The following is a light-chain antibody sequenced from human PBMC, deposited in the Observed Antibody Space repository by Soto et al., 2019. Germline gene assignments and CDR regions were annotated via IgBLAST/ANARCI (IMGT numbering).Light chain of an antibody. CDR2: DVS. J-gene: IGLJ2*01. CDR1: NSDIGNYNL. CDR3: CSYAGTRDV. V-gene: IGLV2-23*02. Sequence: QSALTQPASVSGSPGQSITISCIGTNSDIGNYNLVSWYQQHPGKAPKLLIYDVSKRPSGVSNRFSGSKSDNTASLTISGLQAEDEADYYCCSYAGTRDVFGGGTKVTVL.